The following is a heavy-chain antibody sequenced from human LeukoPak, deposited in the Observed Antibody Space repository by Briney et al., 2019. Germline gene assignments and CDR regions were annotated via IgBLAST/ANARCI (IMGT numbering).Heavy chain of an antibody. CDR1: GFTSSSYA. J-gene: IGHJ4*02. V-gene: IGHV3-23*01. CDR2: ISGSGGST. CDR3: AKDPSGSYFLD. Sequence: GGSLRLSCAASGFTSSSYAMSWVRQAPGKGLEWVSAISGSGGSTYYADSVKGRFTISRDNSKNTLYLQMNSLRAEDTAVYYCAKDPSGSYFLDWGQGTLVTVSS. D-gene: IGHD1-26*01.